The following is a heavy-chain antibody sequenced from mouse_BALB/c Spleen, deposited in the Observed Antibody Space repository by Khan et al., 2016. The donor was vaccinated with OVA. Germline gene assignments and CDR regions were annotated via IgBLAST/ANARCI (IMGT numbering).Heavy chain of an antibody. J-gene: IGHJ2*01. Sequence: VQLKESGPGLVKPSQSLSLTCTVTGYSITTDYAWNWIQQFPGNKLEWMGFISYSGNTKYNPSLKSRISITRDTSKNQFFLQLKSVTTEDTARYYCARVYGGDFDYWGQGTTLTVSS. CDR1: GYSITTDYA. CDR3: ARVYGGDFDY. V-gene: IGHV3-2*02. CDR2: ISYSGNT. D-gene: IGHD1-1*01.